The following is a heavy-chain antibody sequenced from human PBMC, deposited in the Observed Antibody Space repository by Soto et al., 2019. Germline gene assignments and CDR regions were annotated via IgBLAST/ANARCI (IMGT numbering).Heavy chain of an antibody. CDR1: GYTFSDYY. CDR2: IDADSGDT. D-gene: IGHD1-26*01. J-gene: IGHJ6*02. CDR3: VRTPNNGRAGVYGMDV. Sequence: QVQLVQSGAEAKKPGASLKVSCKASGYTFSDYYIHWVRQAPGQGLEWMGWIDADSGDTKYAQKLQGWVTMTGDTSSNTAYMELSRLRSDDTAVYYCVRTPNNGRAGVYGMDVWGQGTRVTVSS. V-gene: IGHV1-2*04.